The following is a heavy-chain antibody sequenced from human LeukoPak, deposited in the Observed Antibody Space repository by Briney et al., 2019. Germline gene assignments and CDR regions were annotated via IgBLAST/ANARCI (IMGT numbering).Heavy chain of an antibody. J-gene: IGHJ3*02. CDR2: IKSEIDGGAT. D-gene: IGHD5-12*01. Sequence: PGGSLRLSCVASGFTFSNTWMNWVRQAPGKGLEWVGRIKSEIDGGATDYAAPVQDRFTTSRDDSQATLYLQMNSLKTEDTAVYYCTTGGSVIVAGTRAFDIWGQGTMVTVSS. CDR3: TTGGSVIVAGTRAFDI. V-gene: IGHV3-15*07. CDR1: GFTFSNTW.